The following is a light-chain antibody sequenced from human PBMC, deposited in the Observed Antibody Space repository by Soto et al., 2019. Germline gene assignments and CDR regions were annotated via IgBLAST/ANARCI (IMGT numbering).Light chain of an antibody. Sequence: EIVLTQSPGTLSLSPGERATLSCRASQSVSSNYLAWYQQKPGQAPRLLIYGASSRATGIPDRFSGSGSGTDFTLTISRLEPEDFAVYYCQQYGRSLGFAFGGGTKV. CDR3: QQYGRSLGFA. J-gene: IGKJ4*01. CDR1: QSVSSNY. CDR2: GAS. V-gene: IGKV3-20*01.